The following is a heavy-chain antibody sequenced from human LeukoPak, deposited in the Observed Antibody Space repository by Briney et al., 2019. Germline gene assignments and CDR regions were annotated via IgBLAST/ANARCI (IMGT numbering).Heavy chain of an antibody. CDR1: GGSISSYY. D-gene: IGHD6-25*01. V-gene: IGHV4-59*01. J-gene: IGHJ6*03. CDR3: ARAGRSSAQNYYYYYMDV. Sequence: PETLSLTCTVSGGSISSYYWSWIRQPPGKGLEWIGYIYYSGSTNYNPSLKSRVTISVDTSKNQFSLKLSSVTAADTAVYYCARAGRSSAQNYYYYYMDVWGKGTTVTVSS. CDR2: IYYSGST.